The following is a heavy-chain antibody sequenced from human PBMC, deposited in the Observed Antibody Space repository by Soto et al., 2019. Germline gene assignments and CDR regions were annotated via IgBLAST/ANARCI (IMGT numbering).Heavy chain of an antibody. CDR1: GFVFSDYG. Sequence: KLVESGGGVVQPGRSLRLSCAASGFVFSDYGMHWVRQAPGKGLEWVALITNDGNNEFYRESVKGRFSIPRGRSTNTVDLLMNSLRPEDTGVYYCAKEGPGGGRHFYYGMDVWGQGTTVTVSS. CDR2: ITNDGNNE. CDR3: AKEGPGGGRHFYYGMDV. D-gene: IGHD1-26*01. V-gene: IGHV3-30*18. J-gene: IGHJ6*02.